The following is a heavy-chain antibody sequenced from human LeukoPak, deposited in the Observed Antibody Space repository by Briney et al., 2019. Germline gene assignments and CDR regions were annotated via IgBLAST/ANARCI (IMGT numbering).Heavy chain of an antibody. J-gene: IGHJ4*02. V-gene: IGHV4-61*01. Sequence: SETLSLTCTVSSGSVSSGSYYWSWIRQPPGKGLEWIGYIYYSGSTNYKPSLKSRVTISVDTSKNQFSLKLSSLTAADTAVYYCARGPLGSGYTYFDYWGQGTLVSVAS. CDR1: SGSVSSGSYY. CDR3: ARGPLGSGYTYFDY. CDR2: IYYSGST. D-gene: IGHD5-12*01.